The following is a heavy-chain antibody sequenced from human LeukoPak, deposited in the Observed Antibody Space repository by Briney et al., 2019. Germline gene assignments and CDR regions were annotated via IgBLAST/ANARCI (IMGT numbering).Heavy chain of an antibody. CDR3: ARGGYSYGYLALPFDY. D-gene: IGHD5-18*01. J-gene: IGHJ4*02. CDR2: IYHSGST. V-gene: IGHV4-30-2*01. CDR1: GGSISSGGYS. Sequence: PSQTLSLTCAVSGGSISSGGYSWSWIRQPPGTGLEWIGYIYHSGSTYYNPSLKSRVTISVDRSKNQFSLKLSSVTAADTAVYYCARGGYSYGYLALPFDYWGQGTLVTVSS.